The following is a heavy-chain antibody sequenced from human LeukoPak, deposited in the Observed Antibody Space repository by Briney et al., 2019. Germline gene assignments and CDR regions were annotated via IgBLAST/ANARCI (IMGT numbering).Heavy chain of an antibody. CDR3: ARFEGYDFLTGYAYYFDH. J-gene: IGHJ4*02. CDR2: IYYSGST. D-gene: IGHD3-9*01. Sequence: PSETLSLTCTVSGGSISSYYWSWIRQHPGKGLEWIGYIYYSGSTYYNPSLKSRVTISVDTSKNQFSLKLSSVTAADTAVYYCARFEGYDFLTGYAYYFDHWGQGTLVTVSS. CDR1: GGSISSYY. V-gene: IGHV4-59*06.